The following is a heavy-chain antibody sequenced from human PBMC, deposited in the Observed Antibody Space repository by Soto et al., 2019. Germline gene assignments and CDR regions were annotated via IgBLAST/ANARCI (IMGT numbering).Heavy chain of an antibody. V-gene: IGHV1-69*05. Sequence: GASVKVSCKASGGTFSSYAISWVRQAPGQGLEWMGGIIPIFGTTKYAEKFQGEMTMTTDTATSTAYMDLRSIRSDDTAVYYCARDGERDTGLNFYYYLHGMDAWGQGTRVTVSS. D-gene: IGHD1-1*01. CDR1: GGTFSSYA. CDR3: ARDGERDTGLNFYYYLHGMDA. J-gene: IGHJ6*02. CDR2: IIPIFGTT.